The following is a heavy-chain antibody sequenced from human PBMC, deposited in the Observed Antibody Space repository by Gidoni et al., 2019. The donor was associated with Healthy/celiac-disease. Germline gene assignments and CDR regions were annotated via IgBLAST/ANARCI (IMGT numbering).Heavy chain of an antibody. CDR2: IYYSGST. V-gene: IGHV4-59*01. D-gene: IGHD2-2*01. CDR1: GGSISRYY. CDR3: ARDVGYCSSTSCSPWYFDL. Sequence: QVQLQESGPGLVKPSETLSLTCTVSGGSISRYYWSWIRQPPGKGLELIGYIYYSGSTNYNPPLKSLVTISVDTSKNQFSLKLSSVTAADTAVYYCARDVGYCSSTSCSPWYFDLWGRGTLVTVSS. J-gene: IGHJ2*01.